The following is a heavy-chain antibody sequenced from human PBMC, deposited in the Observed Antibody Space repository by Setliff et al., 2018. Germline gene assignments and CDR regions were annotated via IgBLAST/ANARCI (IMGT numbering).Heavy chain of an antibody. CDR3: ARGRIAAALYYFDY. Sequence: SETLSLTCAVYGGSFSGYYWSWIRQPPGKGLEWIGEINHSGSTNYNPSLKSRVTISVYTSKNQFSLKLSSVTAADTAVYYCARGRIAAALYYFDYWGQGTLVTVSS. CDR1: GGSFSGYY. J-gene: IGHJ4*02. D-gene: IGHD6-13*01. CDR2: INHSGST. V-gene: IGHV4-34*01.